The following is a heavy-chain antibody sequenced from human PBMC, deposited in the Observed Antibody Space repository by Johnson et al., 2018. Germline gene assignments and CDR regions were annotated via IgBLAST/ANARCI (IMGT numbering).Heavy chain of an antibody. V-gene: IGHV4-59*01. CDR1: GGSISTYY. CDR2: IYNSGTT. D-gene: IGHD3-10*01. CDR3: ARGEFYGSVTFFDY. J-gene: IGHJ4*02. Sequence: QVQLQESGPGLVKPSETLSLTCTVSGGSISTYYWSWIRQPPGKGLEWIGYIYNSGTTNYNPSLKSRVTISLDTSKNQFSLKLSSVTAADTAVYYCARGEFYGSVTFFDYWGQGTLVTVSS.